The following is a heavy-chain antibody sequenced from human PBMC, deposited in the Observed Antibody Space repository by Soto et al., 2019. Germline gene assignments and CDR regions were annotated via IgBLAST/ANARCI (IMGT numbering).Heavy chain of an antibody. CDR2: IVVGSGNT. D-gene: IGHD1-7*01. V-gene: IGHV1-58*01. Sequence: ASVKVSCKASGFTFTSSAVQWVRQARGQRLEWIGWIVVGSGNTNYAQKFQERVTITRDMSTSTAYMELSSLRSEDTAVYYCAADGITGTTSRYYYGMDVWGQGTTVTVSS. CDR1: GFTFTSSA. CDR3: AADGITGTTSRYYYGMDV. J-gene: IGHJ6*02.